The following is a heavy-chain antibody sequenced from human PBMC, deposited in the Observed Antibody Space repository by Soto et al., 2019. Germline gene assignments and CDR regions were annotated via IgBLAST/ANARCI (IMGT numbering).Heavy chain of an antibody. CDR2: ISYDGSNK. D-gene: IGHD3-3*01. CDR1: GFTFSSYG. V-gene: IGHV3-30*18. CDR3: AKDKWAQGITIFGALDY. J-gene: IGHJ4*02. Sequence: PGVSLRLSCEASGFTFSSYGMHLVRQAPGKGLEWVAVISYDGSNKCYADSVKGRFTISRDNSKNTLYLQMNSLRAEDTAVYYCAKDKWAQGITIFGALDYWGQGTLVTVSS.